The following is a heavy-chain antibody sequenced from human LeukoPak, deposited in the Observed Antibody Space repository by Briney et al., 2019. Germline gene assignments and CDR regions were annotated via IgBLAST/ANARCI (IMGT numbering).Heavy chain of an antibody. CDR3: ARTGIAYCGGDCLVVVDY. CDR2: INPNSGGT. CDR1: GYTFTGYY. Sequence: ASVKVSCKASGYTFTGYYMHWVRQAPGQGLEWMGWINPNSGGTNYAQEFQGRVTMTRDTSISTAYMELSRLRSDDTAVYYCARTGIAYCGGDCLVVVDYWGQGTLVTVSS. D-gene: IGHD2-21*02. J-gene: IGHJ4*02. V-gene: IGHV1-2*02.